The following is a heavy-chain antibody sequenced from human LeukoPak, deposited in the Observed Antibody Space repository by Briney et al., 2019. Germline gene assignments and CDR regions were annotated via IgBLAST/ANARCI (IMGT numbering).Heavy chain of an antibody. Sequence: GGSLRLSCAASGFTFSSYNMNWVRQAPGKGLEWVSSITSSSSYIYYADSMKGRFTISRDNAKNSLYLQMNSLKTEDTAMYYCITDPGHYPDYWGQGTLVTVSS. CDR3: ITDPGHYPDY. D-gene: IGHD1-14*01. CDR1: GFTFSSYN. V-gene: IGHV3-21*03. CDR2: ITSSSSYI. J-gene: IGHJ4*02.